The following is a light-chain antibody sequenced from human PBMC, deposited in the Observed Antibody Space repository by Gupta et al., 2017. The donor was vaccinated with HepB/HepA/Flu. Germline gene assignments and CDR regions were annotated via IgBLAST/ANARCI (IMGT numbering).Light chain of an antibody. CDR2: AVS. V-gene: IGLV2-14*01. J-gene: IGLJ2*01. CDR1: STDV. CDR3: SSFTSTSSLAV. Sequence: SALPPPASLSGSPGPPFTISCTGTSTDVSWYQQHPGKAPKLMIYAVSNRPARVSYRFSGSKSGDTASLTISGLQAEDEAVYYCSSFTSTSSLAVFGGGTKVTVL.